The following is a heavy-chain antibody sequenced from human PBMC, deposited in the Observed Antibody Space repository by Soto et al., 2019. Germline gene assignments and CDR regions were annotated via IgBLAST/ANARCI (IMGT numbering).Heavy chain of an antibody. CDR3: ARQTTGFDY. Sequence: SETLSLTCTVSGGSISSYYWSWIRQPPGKGLEWIGYIYYSGSTNYNPSLKSRVTISVDTSKNQFSLKLSSVTAADTAVYYCARQTTGFDYWGQGTLVTVSS. V-gene: IGHV4-59*08. CDR1: GGSISSYY. J-gene: IGHJ4*02. CDR2: IYYSGST. D-gene: IGHD4-17*01.